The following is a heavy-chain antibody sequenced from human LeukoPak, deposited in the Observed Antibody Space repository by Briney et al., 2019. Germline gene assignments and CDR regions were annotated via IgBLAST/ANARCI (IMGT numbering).Heavy chain of an antibody. J-gene: IGHJ6*02. Sequence: GRSLRLSCAASGFTFDDYAMHWVRQAPGKGLEWVSGISWNSGSIGYADSVKGRFTISRDNAKNSLYLQMNSLRAEDTAVYYCATTNPPITMIDGMDVWGQGTTVTVSS. V-gene: IGHV3-9*01. CDR1: GFTFDDYA. CDR3: ATTNPPITMIDGMDV. D-gene: IGHD3-22*01. CDR2: ISWNSGSI.